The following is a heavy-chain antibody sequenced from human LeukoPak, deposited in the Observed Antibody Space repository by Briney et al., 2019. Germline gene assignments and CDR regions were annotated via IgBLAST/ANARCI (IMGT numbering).Heavy chain of an antibody. CDR3: ARDLGDTSEY. Sequence: GGSLRLSCAASGFTFNSYTMNWVRQAPGKGLEWVSSISSSSSYIYYADSVKGRFTISRDNAKNSLYLQMNSLRAEDTAVYYCARDLGDTSEYWGQGTLVTVSS. D-gene: IGHD3-10*01. J-gene: IGHJ4*02. CDR1: GFTFNSYT. V-gene: IGHV3-21*01. CDR2: ISSSSSYI.